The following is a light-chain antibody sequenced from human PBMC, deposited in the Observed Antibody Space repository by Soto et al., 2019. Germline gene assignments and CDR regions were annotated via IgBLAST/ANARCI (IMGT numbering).Light chain of an antibody. Sequence: EIVLTQSPATLSLSPGERATLSCRASQSVGSYLAWYQQKPGQAPRLLIFDSSNRATGIPARFSGSGSGTDFTLTISSLEPEDFAVYYCQQGSNWPRGGTFGQGTKVDIK. V-gene: IGKV3-11*01. CDR2: DSS. CDR1: QSVGSY. J-gene: IGKJ1*01. CDR3: QQGSNWPRGGT.